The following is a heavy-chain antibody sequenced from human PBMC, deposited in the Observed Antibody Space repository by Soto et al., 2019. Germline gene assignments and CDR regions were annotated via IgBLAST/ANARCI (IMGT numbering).Heavy chain of an antibody. CDR2: ISSSSSYI. D-gene: IGHD2-2*01. J-gene: IGHJ6*03. CDR3: AREDIVVVPAAVYYYYYYMDV. V-gene: IGHV3-21*01. Sequence: GGSLRLSCAASGFTFSSYSMNWVRQAPGKGLEWVSSISSSSSYIYYADSVKSRFTISRDNAKNSLYLQMNSLRAEDTAVYYCAREDIVVVPAAVYYYYYYMDVWGKGTTVTVSS. CDR1: GFTFSSYS.